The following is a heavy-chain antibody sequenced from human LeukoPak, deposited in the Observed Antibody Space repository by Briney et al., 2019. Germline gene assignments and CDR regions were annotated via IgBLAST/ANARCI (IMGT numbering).Heavy chain of an antibody. V-gene: IGHV4-39*01. CDR3: VRSPSNIATKHDNAFDI. Sequence: SETLSLTCTVSGGFIDSSSYYWGWIRQPPSKGLEWIGNIYYSGSAHYNPSLRSRVTISVDTSKNQFSLKLSSVTAADTAVYFCVRSPSNIATKHDNAFDIWGQGTMVTVSS. J-gene: IGHJ3*02. CDR1: GGFIDSSSYY. D-gene: IGHD6-13*01. CDR2: IYYSGSA.